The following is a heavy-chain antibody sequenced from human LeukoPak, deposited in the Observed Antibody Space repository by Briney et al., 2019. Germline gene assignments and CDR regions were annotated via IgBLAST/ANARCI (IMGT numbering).Heavy chain of an antibody. D-gene: IGHD3-3*01. CDR3: ARGLPYYDFWSGYYMPSYYYYMDV. CDR2: INTSGSP. CDR1: GGSFSGYY. J-gene: IGHJ6*03. Sequence: PSETLSLTCAVYGGSFSGYYWSWIRQPPGEGREWIGEINTSGSPNNNTSLKSRVTISVDTSKNQFSLKLSSVTAADTAVYYCARGLPYYDFWSGYYMPSYYYYMDVWGKGTTVTVSS. V-gene: IGHV4-34*01.